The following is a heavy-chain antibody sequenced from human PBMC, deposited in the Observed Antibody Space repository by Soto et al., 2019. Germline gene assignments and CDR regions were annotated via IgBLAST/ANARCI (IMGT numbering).Heavy chain of an antibody. V-gene: IGHV3-74*01. CDR3: ARDDIVATSYYYYYYMDV. J-gene: IGHJ6*03. CDR2: INSDGSST. CDR1: GFTFSSYW. Sequence: GGSLRLSCAASGFTFSSYWMHWVRQAPGKGLVWVSRINSDGSSTSYADSVKGRFTISRDNAKNTLYLQMNSLRAEDTAVYYCARDDIVATSYYYYYYMDVWGKGTTVTVSS. D-gene: IGHD5-12*01.